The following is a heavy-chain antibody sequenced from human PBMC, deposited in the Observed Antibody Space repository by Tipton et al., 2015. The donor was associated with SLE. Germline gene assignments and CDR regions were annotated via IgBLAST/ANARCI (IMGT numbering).Heavy chain of an antibody. J-gene: IGHJ2*01. CDR1: GGSISSYY. Sequence: TLSLTCTVSGGSISSYYWSWIRQPPGKGLEYIGYISYSGSSNSNSSLKSRATISVDTSKKQFSLKLNSVAAADTAVYYCARRAISGNWYFDLWGRGTLVTVSS. D-gene: IGHD1-26*01. CDR2: ISYSGSS. V-gene: IGHV4-59*01. CDR3: ARRAISGNWYFDL.